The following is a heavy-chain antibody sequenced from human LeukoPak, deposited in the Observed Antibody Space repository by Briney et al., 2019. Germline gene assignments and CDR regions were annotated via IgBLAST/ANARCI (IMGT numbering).Heavy chain of an antibody. CDR2: IGGYGSST. V-gene: IGHV3-23*01. Sequence: GGSLRLSCAASGFTFSNYAMSWVRQAPGKGLEWVSVIGGYGSSTYYADSVKGRFTISRDNSKHTLYLQMNSLRAEDTAVYFCAKDRSDLGDDKGCYFDYWGQGTLVTVSS. CDR1: GFTFSNYA. CDR3: AKDRSDLGDDKGCYFDY. D-gene: IGHD5-12*01. J-gene: IGHJ4*02.